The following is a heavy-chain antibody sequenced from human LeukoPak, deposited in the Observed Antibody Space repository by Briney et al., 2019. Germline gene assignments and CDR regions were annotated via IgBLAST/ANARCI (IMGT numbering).Heavy chain of an antibody. Sequence: GGSLRLSCAASGFTFSSYAMSWVRQVPGKGLEWVSAIRDSGSSTHYADSVKGRFTTSRDNSKNTLFLQMNSLRAEDTAIYYCAKYGPQDSGSSHFDYWGQGALVTVSS. CDR3: AKYGPQDSGSSHFDY. CDR2: IRDSGSST. D-gene: IGHD1-26*01. CDR1: GFTFSSYA. J-gene: IGHJ4*02. V-gene: IGHV3-23*01.